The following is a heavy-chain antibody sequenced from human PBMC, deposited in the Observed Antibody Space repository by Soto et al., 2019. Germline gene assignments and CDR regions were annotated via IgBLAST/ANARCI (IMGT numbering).Heavy chain of an antibody. CDR3: TSDYGDENS. J-gene: IGHJ4*02. Sequence: QVQLEQSGVEVKKPGASVRVACKTSASIFTRYGFSWVRQAPGQGLEWMGWISAYNGDTKYAQNFQGRVTMTTDTSTRTAYMELMTLRMDDTAVYYCTSDYGDENSWGQGTLVTVSS. V-gene: IGHV1-18*01. CDR2: ISAYNGDT. CDR1: ASIFTRYG. D-gene: IGHD4-17*01.